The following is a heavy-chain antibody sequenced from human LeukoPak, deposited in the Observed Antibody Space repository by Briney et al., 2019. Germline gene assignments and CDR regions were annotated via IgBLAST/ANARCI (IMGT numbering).Heavy chain of an antibody. CDR2: IHSDGRI. V-gene: IGHV3-53*01. CDR1: GFTAGRNH. D-gene: IGHD1-26*01. Sequence: PGDSQRLFCAPSGFTAGRNHMSWVRQAPGPVLEWLSIIHSDGRIYSADSVKGRFTISRDNSKNPLYLQMDSLRAEDTAVYYCARVIVGAQEDYLDSWRQGTLVPVSS. CDR3: ARVIVGAQEDYLDS. J-gene: IGHJ4*02.